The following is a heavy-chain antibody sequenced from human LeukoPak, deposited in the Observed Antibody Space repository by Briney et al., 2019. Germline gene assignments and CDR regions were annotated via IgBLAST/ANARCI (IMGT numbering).Heavy chain of an antibody. CDR3: AKDNEGYYMDV. V-gene: IGHV3-30-3*01. J-gene: IGHJ6*03. Sequence: GGSLRLSCAASGFTFSSYAMHWVRQAPGKGLEWVAVISYDGSNKYYADSVKGRFTISRDNSKNTLYLQMNSLRAEDTAVYYCAKDNEGYYMDVWGKGTTVTVSS. CDR1: GFTFSSYA. CDR2: ISYDGSNK. D-gene: IGHD1-1*01.